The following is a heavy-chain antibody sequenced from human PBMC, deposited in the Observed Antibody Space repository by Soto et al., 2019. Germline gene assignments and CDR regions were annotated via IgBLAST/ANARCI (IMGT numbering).Heavy chain of an antibody. Sequence: PSGTLALTCAVYGGSFSGYYWSWIRQPPGKGLEWIGEINHSGSTNYNPSLKSRVTIAVDTSKTQFSLKLSSVTAADTAVYYCATVVPAARFSHNWFDPWGQGTLVTVSS. D-gene: IGHD2-2*01. CDR1: GGSFSGYY. V-gene: IGHV4-34*01. J-gene: IGHJ5*02. CDR3: ATVVPAARFSHNWFDP. CDR2: INHSGST.